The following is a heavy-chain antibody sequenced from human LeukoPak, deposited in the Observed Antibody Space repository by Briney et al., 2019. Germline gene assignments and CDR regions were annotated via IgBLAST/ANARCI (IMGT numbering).Heavy chain of an antibody. J-gene: IGHJ4*02. CDR3: AKDRIGYYGGKVFDY. V-gene: IGHV3-74*01. CDR1: GFTFSSYW. D-gene: IGHD4-23*01. CDR2: INSDGSST. Sequence: GGSLRLSCAASGFTFSSYWMHWVRQAPGKGLVWVSRINSDGSSTSYADSVKGRFTISRDNSKNTLYLQMNSLRAEDTAVYYCAKDRIGYYGGKVFDYWGQGTLVTVSS.